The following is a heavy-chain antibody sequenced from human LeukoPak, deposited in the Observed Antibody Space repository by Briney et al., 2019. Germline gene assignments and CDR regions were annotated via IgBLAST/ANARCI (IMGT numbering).Heavy chain of an antibody. CDR3: ARVDWFTMVRGDHPFDY. J-gene: IGHJ4*02. CDR2: ISAYNGNT. V-gene: IGHV1-18*01. D-gene: IGHD3-10*01. Sequence: GASVKVSCKASGYTFTSYGISWVRQAPGQGLEWMGWISAYNGNTNYAQKLQGRVTMTTDTSTSTAYMELRSLRSDDTAVYYCARVDWFTMVRGDHPFDYWGQGTLVTVSS. CDR1: GYTFTSYG.